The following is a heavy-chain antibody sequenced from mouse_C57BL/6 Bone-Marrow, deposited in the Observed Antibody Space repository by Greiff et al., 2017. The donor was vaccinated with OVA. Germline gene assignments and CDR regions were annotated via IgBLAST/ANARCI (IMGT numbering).Heavy chain of an antibody. CDR1: GFTFSSYA. V-gene: IGHV5-4*01. Sequence: EVKLMESGGGLVKPGGSLKLSCAASGFTFSSYAMSWVRQTPEKRLEWVATISDGGSYTYYPDNVKGRFTISRDNAKNNLYLQMSHLKSEDTAMYYCARDGLGTFDYWGQGTTLTVSS. CDR3: ARDGLGTFDY. J-gene: IGHJ2*01. CDR2: ISDGGSYT. D-gene: IGHD2-14*01.